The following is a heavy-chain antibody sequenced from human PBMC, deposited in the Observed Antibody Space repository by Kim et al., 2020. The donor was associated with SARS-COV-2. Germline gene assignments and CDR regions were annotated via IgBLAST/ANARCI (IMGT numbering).Heavy chain of an antibody. CDR1: GGTFSSYA. Sequence: SVKVSCKASGGTFSSYAISWVRQAPGQGLEWMGGMNPIFGTANYAQKFQGRVTITADKSTSTAYMELSSLRSEDTAVYYCAREKPKHYTKYRSTKHYCYYMDVWGEGTTVAVSS. CDR2: MNPIFGTA. V-gene: IGHV1-69*06. D-gene: IGHD6-19*01. J-gene: IGHJ6*03. CDR3: AREKPKHYTKYRSTKHYCYYMDV.